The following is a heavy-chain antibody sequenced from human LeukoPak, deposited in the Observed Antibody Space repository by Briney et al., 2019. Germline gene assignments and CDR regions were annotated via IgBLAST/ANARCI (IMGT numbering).Heavy chain of an antibody. V-gene: IGHV3-21*01. D-gene: IGHD1-26*01. CDR3: ARAPLSGSYLINWFDP. CDR1: GFTISTYG. Sequence: GGTLRLSCAASGFTISTYGMNWVRQAPGKGLEWVSTISGSDDSTYYAGSVKGRFTISRDNAKNSLYLQMNSLRGEDTAVYYCARAPLSGSYLINWFDPWGQGTLVTVSS. CDR2: ISGSDDST. J-gene: IGHJ5*02.